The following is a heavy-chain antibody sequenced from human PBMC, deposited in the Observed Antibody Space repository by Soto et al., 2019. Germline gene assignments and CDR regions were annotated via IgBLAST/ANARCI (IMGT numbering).Heavy chain of an antibody. Sequence: QVQLQESGPGLVKPSETLSLTCTVSGGSISSYYWSWIRQPPGKGLEWIGYIYYSGSPNYNPSLKSRGTIALDTSKNQSSLTLSSVTAADTAVYCCARFMIVGAAQWGQGTLVTVSS. V-gene: IGHV4-59*01. CDR3: ARFMIVGAAQ. J-gene: IGHJ4*02. D-gene: IGHD1-26*01. CDR2: IYYSGSP. CDR1: GGSISSYY.